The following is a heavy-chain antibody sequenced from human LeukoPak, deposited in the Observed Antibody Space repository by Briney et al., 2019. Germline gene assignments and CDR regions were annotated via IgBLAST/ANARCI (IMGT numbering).Heavy chain of an antibody. CDR1: ALTFSNYG. CDR3: AKDAWDCNSGSCPSYYYYMDV. CDR2: IRYDGSDK. V-gene: IGHV3-30*02. J-gene: IGHJ6*03. Sequence: GGSLRLSCAASALTFSNYGMHWVRQAPGKGLEWMAFIRYDGSDKYYVDSVKGRFTISRDNSRNMLYLQMNSLRAEDTAVYYCAKDAWDCNSGSCPSYYYYMDVWGKGTTVTVSS. D-gene: IGHD2-15*01.